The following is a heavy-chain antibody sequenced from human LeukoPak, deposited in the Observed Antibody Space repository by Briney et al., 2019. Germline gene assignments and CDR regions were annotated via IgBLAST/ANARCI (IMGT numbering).Heavy chain of an antibody. V-gene: IGHV3-11*04. CDR2: ISSSGSTI. Sequence: GGSLRLSCAASGFTFSDYYMSWIRQAPGKGLECVSYISSSGSTIYYADSVKGRFTISRDNAKNSLYLQMNSLRAEDTAVYYCARGSSLGYYDFWSGYSRYNWFDPWGQGTLVTVSS. J-gene: IGHJ5*02. D-gene: IGHD3-3*01. CDR1: GFTFSDYY. CDR3: ARGSSLGYYDFWSGYSRYNWFDP.